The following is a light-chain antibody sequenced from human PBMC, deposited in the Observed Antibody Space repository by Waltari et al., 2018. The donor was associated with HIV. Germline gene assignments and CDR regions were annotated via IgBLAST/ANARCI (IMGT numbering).Light chain of an antibody. Sequence: QSVLTQPPSVSGAPGQRVTISCTGSSSTIGAGYAVHWYQQLPGTAPKLLINGNINRPSGVPDRFSDSKSGTSASLAITGLQAEDEADYYCQSYDSSLSGSIFGGGTKLTVL. CDR3: QSYDSSLSGSI. CDR1: SSTIGAGYA. J-gene: IGLJ2*01. V-gene: IGLV1-40*01. CDR2: GNI.